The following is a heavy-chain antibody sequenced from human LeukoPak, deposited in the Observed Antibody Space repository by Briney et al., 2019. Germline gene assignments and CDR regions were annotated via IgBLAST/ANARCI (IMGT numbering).Heavy chain of an antibody. CDR2: ISSSSSYI. J-gene: IGHJ3*02. D-gene: IGHD1-26*01. CDR1: GFTFSSYS. V-gene: IGHV3-21*01. Sequence: GGSLGLSCAASGFTFSSYSMNWVRQAPGKGLEWVSSISSSSSYIYYADSVKGRFTISRDNAKNSLYLQMNSLRAEDTAVYYCARDPIVGARAYAFDNWGQGTMVTVSS. CDR3: ARDPIVGARAYAFDN.